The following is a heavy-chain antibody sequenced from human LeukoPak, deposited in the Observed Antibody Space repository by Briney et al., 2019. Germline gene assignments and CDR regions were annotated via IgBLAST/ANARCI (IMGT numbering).Heavy chain of an antibody. V-gene: IGHV3-48*02. CDR3: ARESESGTTIDF. CDR1: GFTFSRYS. D-gene: IGHD1-1*01. CDR2: ISNSRSTT. J-gene: IGHJ4*02. Sequence: AGSLRPSCAASGFTFSRYSINWVRQAPGKGLEWVSYISNSRSTTYYANSVKGRFTISRDNANNSLFLQMNSLRDEDTAVYYCARESESGTTIDFWGQGTLVTVSS.